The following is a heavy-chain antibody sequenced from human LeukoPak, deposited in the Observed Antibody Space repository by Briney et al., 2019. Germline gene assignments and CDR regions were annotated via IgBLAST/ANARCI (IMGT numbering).Heavy chain of an antibody. D-gene: IGHD3-10*01. CDR3: ARLEYGSGSYYYGMVV. CDR1: GGSFSSYY. V-gene: IGHV4-59*07. CDR2: VYYSGST. Sequence: SDTLSLTCTVSGGSFSSYYWSWIRQPPGKGLEWIGYVYYSGSTKDKRSLQSRVTISVETSKNQFSLKLTSGTAADTAVYYCARLEYGSGSYYYGMVVWGQGTTVTVSS. J-gene: IGHJ6*02.